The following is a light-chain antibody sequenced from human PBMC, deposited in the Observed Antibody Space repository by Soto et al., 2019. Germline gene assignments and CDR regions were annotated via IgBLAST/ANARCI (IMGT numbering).Light chain of an antibody. CDR1: NSNIGSNT. Sequence: QSALTQPPSASGTPGQTVAISCSGSNSNIGSNTVNWYQQFPGTAPKLLIYGNNQRPSGVPDRFSGSKSGTSASLAITGLQAEDEADYYCQSYDSSLSGVFGSGTKLTVL. CDR2: GNN. CDR3: QSYDSSLSGV. J-gene: IGLJ1*01. V-gene: IGLV1-44*01.